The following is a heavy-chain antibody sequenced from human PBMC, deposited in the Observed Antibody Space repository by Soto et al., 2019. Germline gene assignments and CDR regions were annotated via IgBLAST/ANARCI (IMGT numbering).Heavy chain of an antibody. CDR2: MYNTGST. D-gene: IGHD2-21*02. V-gene: IGHV4-59*01. CDR1: GGSISSYY. CDR3: ARDLWGYCGADCYPLDV. Sequence: QVRPQESGPGLVKPSETLSLTCTVSGGSISSYYWSWIRQPPGKGLEWIGYMYNTGSTIYNPSLKSRVTISVDTSKNQFSLKLNSVTAADTAVYYCARDLWGYCGADCYPLDVWGQGTTVTVSS. J-gene: IGHJ6*02.